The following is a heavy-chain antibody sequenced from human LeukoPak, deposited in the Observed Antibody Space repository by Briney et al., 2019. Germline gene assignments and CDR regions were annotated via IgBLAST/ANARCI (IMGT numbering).Heavy chain of an antibody. CDR3: AKRFLEWFDY. J-gene: IGHJ4*02. D-gene: IGHD3-3*01. V-gene: IGHV3-74*01. CDR1: GFTFSSYW. CDR2: LNSDGSIT. Sequence: GGSLRLSCSASGFTFSSYWMHWVRQAPGKGLVWVSRLNSDGSITNYADSVKGRFTISRDNAKNSLYLQMNSLRAEDTAVYYCAKRFLEWFDYWGQGTLVTVSS.